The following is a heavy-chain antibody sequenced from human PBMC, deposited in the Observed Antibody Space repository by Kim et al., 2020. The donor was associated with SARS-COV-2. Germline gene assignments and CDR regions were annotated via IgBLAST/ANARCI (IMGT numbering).Heavy chain of an antibody. D-gene: IGHD6-6*01. J-gene: IGHJ4*02. CDR3: AKDKYSSSSGVDY. V-gene: IGHV3-9*01. Sequence: ADSVKGRFTISRDNAKHSLNLQMNSLRVEDTAFYYCAKDKYSSSSGVDYWGQGTLVTVSS.